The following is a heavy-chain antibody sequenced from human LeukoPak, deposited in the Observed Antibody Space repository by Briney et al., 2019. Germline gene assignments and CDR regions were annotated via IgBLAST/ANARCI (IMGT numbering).Heavy chain of an antibody. Sequence: SETLSLTCTVSGASISSSGYYWGWVRQPPGRGREWIGSMSYSGTTWYNPSLKSRVTISADTWESHLSLKLTSVPAADTAIYYCANRGIYGYFDHWGQGTLVTVSS. D-gene: IGHD4-17*01. CDR1: GASISSSGYY. V-gene: IGHV4-39*02. J-gene: IGHJ4*02. CDR2: MSYSGTT. CDR3: ANRGIYGYFDH.